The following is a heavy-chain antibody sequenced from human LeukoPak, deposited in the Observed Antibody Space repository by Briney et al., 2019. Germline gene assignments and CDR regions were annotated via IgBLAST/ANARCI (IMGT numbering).Heavy chain of an antibody. CDR3: ARDYYGSGSCDY. D-gene: IGHD3-10*01. J-gene: IGHJ4*02. CDR1: GFTFSSYS. CDR2: ISSSSSYI. Sequence: GGSLRLSCAASGFTFSSYSMNWVRQAPGKGLEWVSSISSSSSYIYYADSVKGRFTISRDNAKNSLYLQMNSPRAEDTAVYYCARDYYGSGSCDYWGQGTLVTVSS. V-gene: IGHV3-21*01.